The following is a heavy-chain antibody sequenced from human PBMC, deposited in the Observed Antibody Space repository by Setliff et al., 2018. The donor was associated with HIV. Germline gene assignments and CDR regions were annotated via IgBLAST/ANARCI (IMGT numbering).Heavy chain of an antibody. CDR3: ARGRPVFGVVRGFGS. CDR2: SSFDGRHKYYA. Sequence: GGSLRLSCAASGFTFSSHAMHWVRQAPGKGLEWVAVSSFDGRHKYYADYADSVKGRFAISRDNSKKTLYLHMNSLTVEDTAVYYCARGRPVFGVVRGFGSWGQGTLVTVSS. J-gene: IGHJ4*02. CDR1: GFTFSSHA. D-gene: IGHD3-3*01. V-gene: IGHV3-30*09.